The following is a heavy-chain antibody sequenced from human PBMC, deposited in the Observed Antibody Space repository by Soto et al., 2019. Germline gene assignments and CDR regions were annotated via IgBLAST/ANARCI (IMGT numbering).Heavy chain of an antibody. D-gene: IGHD7-27*01. CDR1: GDSISNLDYF. V-gene: IGHV4-30-4*01. CDR3: ARGRYCLTGRCFPNWFDS. CDR2: IYKSATT. Sequence: SETLSLTCSVSGDSISNLDYFWAWIRQPPGQALEYVGYIYKSATTYYNPSFESRVAISVDTSKSQFSLNVTSVTAADTAVYFCARGRYCLTGRCFPNWFDSWGQGALVTVSS. J-gene: IGHJ5*01.